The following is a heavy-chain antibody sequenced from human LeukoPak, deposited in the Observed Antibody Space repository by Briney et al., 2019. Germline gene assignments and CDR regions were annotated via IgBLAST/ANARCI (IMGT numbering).Heavy chain of an antibody. Sequence: NPSETLSLTCTVSGDSISSSHYYWGWIRQPPGKGLEWIGNIYHTGSTYDNPSLKSRVTISVDTSKNQFSLKLSSVTAADTAVYYCARHVPVGSSGYYPFWAFDIWGQGTMVTVSS. CDR1: GDSISSSHYY. D-gene: IGHD3-22*01. J-gene: IGHJ3*02. V-gene: IGHV4-39*01. CDR2: IYHTGST. CDR3: ARHVPVGSSGYYPFWAFDI.